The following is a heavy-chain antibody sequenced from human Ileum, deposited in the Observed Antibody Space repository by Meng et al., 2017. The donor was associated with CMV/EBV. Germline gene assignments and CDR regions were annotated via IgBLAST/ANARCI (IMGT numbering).Heavy chain of an antibody. D-gene: IGHD3-3*01. CDR1: GGSISSYY. V-gene: IGHV4-59*01. J-gene: IGHJ6*02. CDR3: ARNANYDFWSGYSSDYYYYGMDV. Sequence: SETLSLTCTVSGGSISSYYWSWIRQPPGKGLEWIGYIYYSGSTNYNPSLKSRVTISVDTSKNQFSLKLSSVTAADTAVYYCARNANYDFWSGYSSDYYYYGMDVWGQGTTVTVSS. CDR2: IYYSGST.